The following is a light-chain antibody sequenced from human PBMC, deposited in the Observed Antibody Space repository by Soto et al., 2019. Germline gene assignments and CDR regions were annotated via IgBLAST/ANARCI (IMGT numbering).Light chain of an antibody. Sequence: QSVLTQPASVSGSPGQSITISCTGTSSDVGGYNYVSWYQQHPGKAPKLMIYEVSNRPSGVSNRFSGSKSGNTASLTISGLQAEDEADYYCSSYTSSSTPVFGTGTK. V-gene: IGLV2-14*01. CDR1: SSDVGGYNY. J-gene: IGLJ1*01. CDR2: EVS. CDR3: SSYTSSSTPV.